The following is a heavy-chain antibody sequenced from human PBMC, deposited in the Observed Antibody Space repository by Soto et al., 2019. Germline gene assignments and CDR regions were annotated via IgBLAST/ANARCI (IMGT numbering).Heavy chain of an antibody. Sequence: GGSLRLSCAASGFTFSSYGMHWVRQAPGKGLERVAVISYDGSNKYYADSVKGRFTISRDNSKNTLYLQMNSLRAEDTAVYYCAKEARSIVLMVYDRAPDYGMDVWGQGTTVTVSS. CDR2: ISYDGSNK. J-gene: IGHJ6*02. CDR3: AKEARSIVLMVYDRAPDYGMDV. V-gene: IGHV3-30*18. D-gene: IGHD2-8*01. CDR1: GFTFSSYG.